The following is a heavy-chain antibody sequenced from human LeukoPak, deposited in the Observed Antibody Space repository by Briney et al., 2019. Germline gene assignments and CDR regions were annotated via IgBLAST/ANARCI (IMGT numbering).Heavy chain of an antibody. D-gene: IGHD6-19*01. V-gene: IGHV3-66*01. Sequence: GGSLRLSCAASGFTFSSYSMNWVRQAPGKGLEWVSVIYSGGSTYYADSVKGRFTISRDTSKNTLYLQMNSLRAEDTAVYYCARWGSGYYFGYWGQGTLVTVSS. CDR3: ARWGSGYYFGY. J-gene: IGHJ4*02. CDR1: GFTFSSYS. CDR2: IYSGGST.